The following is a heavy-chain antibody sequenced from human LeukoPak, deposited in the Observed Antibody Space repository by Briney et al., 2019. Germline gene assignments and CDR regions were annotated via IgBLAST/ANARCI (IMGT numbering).Heavy chain of an antibody. D-gene: IGHD5-18*01. Sequence: GGSLRLSCAASGFTFSNYWMSWVRQAPGKGLERVANIKQDGSEKYYVDSVKGRFTISRDNAKNSLYLQMNSMRAEDTAVYYCARSLRGYSYGSGGQGTLVTVSS. V-gene: IGHV3-7*01. CDR2: IKQDGSEK. CDR3: ARSLRGYSYGS. J-gene: IGHJ4*02. CDR1: GFTFSNYW.